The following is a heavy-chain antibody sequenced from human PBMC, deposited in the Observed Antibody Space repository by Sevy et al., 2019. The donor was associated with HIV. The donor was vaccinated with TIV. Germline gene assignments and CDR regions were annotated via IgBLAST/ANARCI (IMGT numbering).Heavy chain of an antibody. D-gene: IGHD2-8*01. CDR2: LSFGFGRI. J-gene: IGHJ4*02. V-gene: IGHV3-23*01. Sequence: GGSLRLSWVAAGFNFNIYSMSWVRQAPGKRRGWVSTLSFGFGRINHADSVQGRFTMSRDDYKKTVYLEMNSLRPEDTAVYYCAREWCTKPHDYWGQGTLVTVSS. CDR1: GFNFNIYS. CDR3: AREWCTKPHDY.